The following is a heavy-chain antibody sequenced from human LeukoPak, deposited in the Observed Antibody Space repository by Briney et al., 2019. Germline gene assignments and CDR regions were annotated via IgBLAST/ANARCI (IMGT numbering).Heavy chain of an antibody. Sequence: GRSLRLSCAVSGLTFSSCGMHWVRQAPGKGVEGVAVIWYEGSNKYYADSVKGRFNISRDNSNNTLYLRINSQRAEDTAVYYCARTVGYCSGGSCDSYYFDYWGQGTLVTVSS. CDR2: IWYEGSNK. CDR1: GLTFSSCG. V-gene: IGHV3-33*01. J-gene: IGHJ4*02. CDR3: ARTVGYCSGGSCDSYYFDY. D-gene: IGHD2-15*01.